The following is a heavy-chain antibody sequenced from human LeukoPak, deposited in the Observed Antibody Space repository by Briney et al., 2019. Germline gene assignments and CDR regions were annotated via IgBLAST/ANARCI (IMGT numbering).Heavy chain of an antibody. CDR3: ARSLRAYYDYVWGSYRFDY. CDR1: GGTFSSYA. Sequence: SVKVSCKASGGTFSSYAISWVRQAPGQGLEWMGRITPIFGTANYAQKFQGRVTITTDESTSTAYMELSSLRSEDTAVYYCARSLRAYYDYVWGSYRFDYWGQGTLVTVSS. J-gene: IGHJ4*02. CDR2: ITPIFGTA. D-gene: IGHD3-16*02. V-gene: IGHV1-69*05.